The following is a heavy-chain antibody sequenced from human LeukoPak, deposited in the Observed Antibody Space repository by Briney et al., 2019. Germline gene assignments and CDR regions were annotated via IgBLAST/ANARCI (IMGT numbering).Heavy chain of an antibody. CDR2: INHSGST. J-gene: IGHJ4*02. D-gene: IGHD6-19*01. Sequence: SETLSLTCAVYGGSFSGYYWSWIRQPPGKGLEWIGEINHSGSTKYNPSLKSRVTISVDRSKNQFTLNLSSVTAADTAVYYCAREKAVAGTTTFDYWGRGTLVTVSS. CDR1: GGSFSGYY. V-gene: IGHV4-34*01. CDR3: AREKAVAGTTTFDY.